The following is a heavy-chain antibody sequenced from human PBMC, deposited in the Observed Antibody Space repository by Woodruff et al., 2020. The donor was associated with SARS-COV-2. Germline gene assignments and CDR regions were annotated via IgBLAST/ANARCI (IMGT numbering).Heavy chain of an antibody. D-gene: IGHD6-19*01. CDR3: ARGFRGRWLVGTPLGYNWFDP. J-gene: IGHJ5*02. Sequence: RSRVTISVDKSKNQFSLKLSSVTAADTAVYYCARGFRGRWLVGTPLGYNWFDPWGQGTLVTVSS. V-gene: IGHV4-4*02.